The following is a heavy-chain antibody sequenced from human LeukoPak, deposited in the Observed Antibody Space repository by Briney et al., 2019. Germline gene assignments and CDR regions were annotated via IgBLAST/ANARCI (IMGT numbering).Heavy chain of an antibody. D-gene: IGHD6-19*01. CDR2: IYYSGST. J-gene: IGHJ4*02. CDR3: ARSYSSALGSY. Sequence: PSETLSLTCTVSGGSISSYYWSWIRQPPGKGLEWIGYIYYSGSTNYNPSLKSRVTISVDTSKNQFSLKLSSVTAADTAVYYCARSYSSALGSYWGQGTLVTVSS. CDR1: GGSISSYY. V-gene: IGHV4-59*08.